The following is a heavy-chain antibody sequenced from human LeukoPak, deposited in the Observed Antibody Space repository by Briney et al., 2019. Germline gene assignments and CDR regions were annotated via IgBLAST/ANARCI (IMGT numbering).Heavy chain of an antibody. J-gene: IGHJ4*02. Sequence: GGSLRLSCAASGFSVISNYISWVRQAPGKGPEWVSVIYSDGSTKYADSVKARFTISRDNSKNTVYLQMNSLRVEDTAVYYCARATLDNWGQGTLVTVSS. CDR2: IYSDGST. V-gene: IGHV3-53*01. CDR3: ARATLDN. CDR1: GFSVISNY.